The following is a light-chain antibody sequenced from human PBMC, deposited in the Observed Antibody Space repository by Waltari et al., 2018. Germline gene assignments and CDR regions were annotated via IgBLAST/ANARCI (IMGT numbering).Light chain of an antibody. CDR3: QSADSNDGV. CDR2: KDN. J-gene: IGLJ2*01. Sequence: ELTQPPSVSVSPGQTARITCSGDVLSDRHAYWYQQKPGQAPVLVIYKDNERPRGIPERFSVSSSETRVTLTISRVQAEDEADYYCQSADSNDGVFGGGTKLTVL. CDR1: VLSDRH. V-gene: IGLV3-25*03.